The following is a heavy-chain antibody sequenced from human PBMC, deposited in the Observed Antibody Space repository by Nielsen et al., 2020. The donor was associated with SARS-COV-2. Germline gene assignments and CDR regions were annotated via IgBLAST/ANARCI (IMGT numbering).Heavy chain of an antibody. V-gene: IGHV5-51*01. CDR2: IYPGDSDT. CDR3: ARSGITMVRGVITRGWFDP. Sequence: ARQMPGKGLEWMGIIYPGDSDTRYSPSFQGQVTISADKSISTAYLQWSSLKASDTAMYYCARSGITMVRGVITRGWFDPWGQGTLVTVSS. J-gene: IGHJ5*02. D-gene: IGHD3-10*01.